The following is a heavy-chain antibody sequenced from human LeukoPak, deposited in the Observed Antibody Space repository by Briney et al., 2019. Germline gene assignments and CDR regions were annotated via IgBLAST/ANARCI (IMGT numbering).Heavy chain of an antibody. D-gene: IGHD3-22*01. CDR3: ARDGAIVVKSRTDY. V-gene: IGHV1-18*01. Sequence: ASVKVSCKASGYTFTSYCISWVRQAPGQGLEWMGWISAYNGNTNYAQKLQGRVTMTTDTSTSTAYMELRRLRSDEAAVYSCARDGAIVVKSRTDYWGQGTLVTVCS. CDR2: ISAYNGNT. J-gene: IGHJ4*02. CDR1: GYTFTSYC.